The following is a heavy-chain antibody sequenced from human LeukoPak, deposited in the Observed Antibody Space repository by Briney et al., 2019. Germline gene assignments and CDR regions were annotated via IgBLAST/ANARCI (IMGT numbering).Heavy chain of an antibody. CDR1: EFSVGSNY. D-gene: IGHD2-8*02. CDR3: ARGLVGGDY. V-gene: IGHV3-66*02. Sequence: GGSLRLSCAASEFSVGSNYMTWVRQAPGKGLEWVSLIYSGGSTYYADSVKGRFTISRDNSKNTLYLQMNSLRAEDTAVYYCARGLVGGDYWGQGTLVTVSS. CDR2: IYSGGST. J-gene: IGHJ4*02.